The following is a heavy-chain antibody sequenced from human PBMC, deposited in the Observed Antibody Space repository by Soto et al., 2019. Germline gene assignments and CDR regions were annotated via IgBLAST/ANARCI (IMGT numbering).Heavy chain of an antibody. CDR2: IIPIFGTP. CDR1: GGIFSTYA. D-gene: IGHD3-10*01. V-gene: IGHV1-69*01. CDR3: ARDRDDYGSGNYYNRIDF. J-gene: IGHJ4*02. Sequence: QVQLVQSGAEVKKPGSSVKVSCKASGGIFSTYAISWLRQAPGQGLEWMGGIIPIFGTPNYAQRFQGRVTNTAVEATSTGYMEMRRMRSEDTAVYYCARDRDDYGSGNYYNRIDFWGQGTLVKVSS.